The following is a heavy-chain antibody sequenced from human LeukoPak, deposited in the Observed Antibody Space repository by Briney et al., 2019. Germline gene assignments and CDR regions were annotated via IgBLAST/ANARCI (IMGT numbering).Heavy chain of an antibody. V-gene: IGHV4-4*07. CDR1: GGSISSYY. D-gene: IGHD3-22*01. CDR2: IYTSGST. CDR3: ARDYAYYYDSSGYFHWFDP. Sequence: PSETLSLTCTVSGGSISSYYWSWIRQPAGKGLEWIGRIYTSGSTNYNPSLKSRVTMSVDTSKNQFSLKLSSVTAVDTAVYYCARDYAYYYDSSGYFHWFDPWGQGTLVTVSS. J-gene: IGHJ5*02.